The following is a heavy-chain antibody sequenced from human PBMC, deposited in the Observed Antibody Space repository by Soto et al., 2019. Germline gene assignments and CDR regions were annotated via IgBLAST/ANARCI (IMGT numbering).Heavy chain of an antibody. Sequence: SETLSLTCTVSGGSIRNYFWTWIRQPAGKGLEWIGRIYSSGNTVYNASLKSRVTMSIDMSKNQFSLKLSSMTAADTAVYYCVRDVESPGISGSWGAFDIWGQGTVVTVSS. J-gene: IGHJ3*02. CDR1: GGSIRNYF. CDR2: IYSSGNT. CDR3: VRDVESPGISGSWGAFDI. D-gene: IGHD1-20*01. V-gene: IGHV4-4*07.